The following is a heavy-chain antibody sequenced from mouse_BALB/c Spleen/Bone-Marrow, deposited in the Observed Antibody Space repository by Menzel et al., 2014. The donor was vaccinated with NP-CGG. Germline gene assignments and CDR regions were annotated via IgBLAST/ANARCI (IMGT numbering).Heavy chain of an antibody. CDR3: ARPYYRYLYFDY. J-gene: IGHJ2*01. CDR2: INPDSSTI. V-gene: IGHV4-1*02. Sequence: EVMLVESGGGLVQPGRSLKLSCAASGFDFSRYWMNWVRQAPGKGLERIGEINPDSSTINYTPSLKDKFIISRDNAKNTLYLQMSKVRSEDTALYYCARPYYRYLYFDYWGQGTTLTVSS. CDR1: GFDFSRYW. D-gene: IGHD2-14*01.